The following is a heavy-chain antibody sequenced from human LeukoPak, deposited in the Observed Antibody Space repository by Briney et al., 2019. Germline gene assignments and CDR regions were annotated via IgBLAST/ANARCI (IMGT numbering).Heavy chain of an antibody. CDR3: ARVSYQEGVDY. CDR1: GGSISSYY. Sequence: SETLSLTCNASGGSISSYYWTWLRQPAGKGLEWIGRISPSGSTNHNPSLTSRVTISVDTSKNQFSLKLNFVTAADTAVYYCARVSYQEGVDYWGQGTLVTVSS. V-gene: IGHV4-4*07. CDR2: ISPSGST. D-gene: IGHD2-2*01. J-gene: IGHJ4*02.